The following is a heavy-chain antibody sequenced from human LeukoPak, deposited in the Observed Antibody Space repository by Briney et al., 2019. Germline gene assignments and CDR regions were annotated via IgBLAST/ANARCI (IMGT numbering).Heavy chain of an antibody. D-gene: IGHD6-13*01. J-gene: IGHJ4*02. CDR1: GFTFSNFW. CDR2: IKQDETEK. Sequence: GESLRLSCTASGFTFSNFWMGWVRQAPGKGLEWVANIKQDETEKFYLGSVKGRFTISRDNSKNTLYLQMNSLRAEDTAVYYCAKKPGQAAAGKGDYWGQGTLVTVSS. CDR3: AKKPGQAAAGKGDY. V-gene: IGHV3-7*03.